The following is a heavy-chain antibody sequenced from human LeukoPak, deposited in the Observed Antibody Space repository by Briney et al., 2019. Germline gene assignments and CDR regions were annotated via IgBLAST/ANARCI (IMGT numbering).Heavy chain of an antibody. CDR2: INPSDGST. J-gene: IGHJ4*02. V-gene: IGHV1-46*01. CDR1: GYSFTSCY. D-gene: IGHD5-24*01. CDR3: ARDREGYNLYYFDY. Sequence: ASVKVSCKASGYSFTSCYMNWVRQAPGQGLEWMGRINPSDGSTKYAQKFQGRVTTTSDTSTSTVYMELSSLRSEDTAVYYCARDREGYNLYYFDYWGQGTLVTVSS.